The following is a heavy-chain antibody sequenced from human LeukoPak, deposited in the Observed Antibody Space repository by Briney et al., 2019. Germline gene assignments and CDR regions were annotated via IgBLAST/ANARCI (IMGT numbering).Heavy chain of an antibody. Sequence: GASVKVSCKASGYTFTGYYMHWVRQAPGQGLEWMGWINPNSGGTNYAQKFQGRVTMTRDTSISTAYMELSRLRSDDTAVYYCARDLALGYCSSTSCPSSWFAPWGQGTLVTVSS. CDR2: INPNSGGT. D-gene: IGHD2-2*01. V-gene: IGHV1-2*02. CDR1: GYTFTGYY. J-gene: IGHJ5*02. CDR3: ARDLALGYCSSTSCPSSWFAP.